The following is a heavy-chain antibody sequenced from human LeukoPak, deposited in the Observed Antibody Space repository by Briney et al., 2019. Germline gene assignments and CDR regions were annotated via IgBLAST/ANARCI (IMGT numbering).Heavy chain of an antibody. Sequence: PSETLSLTCTVSGGSISSYYWSWIRQPPGKGLEWIGYIYYSGSTNYNPSLKSRVTISVDTSKNQFSLKLSSVTAADTAVYYCARHGAARVVTRFDYWGQGTLVTVSS. J-gene: IGHJ4*02. D-gene: IGHD3-3*01. V-gene: IGHV4-59*08. CDR2: IYYSGST. CDR1: GGSISSYY. CDR3: ARHGAARVVTRFDY.